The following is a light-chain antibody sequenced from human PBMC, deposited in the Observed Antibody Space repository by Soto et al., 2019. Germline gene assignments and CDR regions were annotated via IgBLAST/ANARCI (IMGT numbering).Light chain of an antibody. CDR3: QVWNIRSGPQV. CDR2: DDS. J-gene: IGLJ3*02. V-gene: IGLV3-21*02. Sequence: SYELTQPPSVSVAPGQTATSTCGGNNIGSKSEHRYQHQIGQAPVLVVYDDSDRPSGTPERFSGSNSGNTATLTISMVEAGDDADYYCQVWNIRSGPQVFVEGTKLTVL. CDR1: NIGSKS.